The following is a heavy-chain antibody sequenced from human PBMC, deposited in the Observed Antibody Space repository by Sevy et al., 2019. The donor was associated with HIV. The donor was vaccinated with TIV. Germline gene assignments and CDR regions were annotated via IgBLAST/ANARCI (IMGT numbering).Heavy chain of an antibody. Sequence: GGSLRLSCAASGFTFTEFVMSWVRQSPGKGLEWVSTINSGGGSRYYENSVKGRFTISSDKYQNKLDLQMNSLRAEDTAVYYCAKDVVGGYYDSSGYSDHWGQGTLVTVSS. CDR1: GFTFTEFV. D-gene: IGHD3-22*01. CDR2: INSGGGSR. J-gene: IGHJ4*02. CDR3: AKDVVGGYYDSSGYSDH. V-gene: IGHV3-23*01.